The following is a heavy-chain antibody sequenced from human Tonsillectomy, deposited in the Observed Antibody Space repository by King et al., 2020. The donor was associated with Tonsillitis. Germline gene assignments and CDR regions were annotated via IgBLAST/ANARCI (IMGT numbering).Heavy chain of an antibody. Sequence: QLQESGPGLVKPSQTLSLTCTVSGGSISSANYYWSWIRQHPGKGLEWIGYISYSGSTYYNPSLKSRITISRVTSKNQFSLKLTSVTAADTAIYYCAREVDYWGQGTLVTVSS. V-gene: IGHV4-31*02. CDR2: ISYSGST. CDR3: AREVDY. J-gene: IGHJ4*02. CDR1: GGSISSANYY.